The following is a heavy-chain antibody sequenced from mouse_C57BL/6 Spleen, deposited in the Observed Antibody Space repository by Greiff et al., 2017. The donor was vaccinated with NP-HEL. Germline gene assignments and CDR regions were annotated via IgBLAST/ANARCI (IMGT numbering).Heavy chain of an antibody. D-gene: IGHD2-2*01. V-gene: IGHV1-55*01. CDR1: GYTFTSYW. CDR3: ASMVTTTGFFDY. J-gene: IGHJ2*01. Sequence: QVQLQQPGAELVKPGASVKMSCKASGYTFTSYWITWVKQRPGQGLEWIGDIYPGSGSTNYNEKFKSKATLTVDTSSSTAYMQLSSLTSEDSAVYYCASMVTTTGFFDYWGQGTTLTVSS. CDR2: IYPGSGST.